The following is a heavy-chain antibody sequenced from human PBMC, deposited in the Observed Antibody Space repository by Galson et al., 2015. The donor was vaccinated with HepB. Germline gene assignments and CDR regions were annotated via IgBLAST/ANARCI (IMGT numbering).Heavy chain of an antibody. CDR2: MNPNSGNT. V-gene: IGHV1-8*01. CDR1: GYTFTSYD. CDR3: ARGPERDIVVVVAALENWSDP. D-gene: IGHD2-15*01. Sequence: SVKVSCKASGYTFTSYDINWVRQATGQGLEWMGWMNPNSGNTGYAQKFQGRVTMTRNTSISTAYMELSSLRSEDTAVYYCARGPERDIVVVVAALENWSDPWGQGTLVTVSS. J-gene: IGHJ5*02.